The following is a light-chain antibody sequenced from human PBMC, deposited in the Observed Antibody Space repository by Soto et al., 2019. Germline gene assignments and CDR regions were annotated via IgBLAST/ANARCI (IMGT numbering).Light chain of an antibody. J-gene: IGLJ1*01. Sequence: QSALTQPRSVSGSPGQSVTISCTGTSSDVGGYNYVSWYQQHPGKAPKLMIYDVGKRPSGVPDRFSGSKSGNTASLTISGLQAEDEADYYCCSYAGSDYVFGTGTKLTVL. V-gene: IGLV2-11*01. CDR2: DVG. CDR3: CSYAGSDYV. CDR1: SSDVGGYNY.